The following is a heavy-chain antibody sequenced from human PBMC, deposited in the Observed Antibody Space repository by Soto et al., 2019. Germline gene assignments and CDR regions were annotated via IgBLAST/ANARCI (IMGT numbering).Heavy chain of an antibody. Sequence: QVHLVQSGAEVKKPGSSVKVSCKASGGTFSNHAINWVRQAPGQGLEWMGRIIPIFTTTNYAQKFQGRVTITADESTITAYMELSSLKYDDTAIYYCAREVAADGTFREDVFDIWGQGTIVTVSS. J-gene: IGHJ3*02. CDR2: IIPIFTTT. V-gene: IGHV1-69*12. CDR1: GGTFSNHA. D-gene: IGHD6-13*01. CDR3: AREVAADGTFREDVFDI.